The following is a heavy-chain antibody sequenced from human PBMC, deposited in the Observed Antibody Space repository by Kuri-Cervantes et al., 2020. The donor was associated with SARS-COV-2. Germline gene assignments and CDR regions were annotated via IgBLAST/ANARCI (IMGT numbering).Heavy chain of an antibody. Sequence: ASVKVSCKASGYTFTGYYLHWVRQAPGQGLEWMGWINPNSGGTIYSQKFQGRVTMTRDTSISTAYMELSRLTSDDTAVYYCARDGSPVRWAGSGVLTDYGMDVWGQGTTVTVSS. CDR1: GYTFTGYY. V-gene: IGHV1-2*02. CDR2: INPNSGGT. CDR3: ARDGSPVRWAGSGVLTDYGMDV. D-gene: IGHD3-10*01. J-gene: IGHJ6*02.